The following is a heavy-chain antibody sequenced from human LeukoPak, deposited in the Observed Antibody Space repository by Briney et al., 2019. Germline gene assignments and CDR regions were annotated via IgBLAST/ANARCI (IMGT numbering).Heavy chain of an antibody. V-gene: IGHV4-59*01. CDR2: IYYIGST. J-gene: IGHJ4*02. D-gene: IGHD3-10*01. CDR3: ARYRDARPDRPFDY. CDR1: GGSISSYY. Sequence: PSETLSLTCTVSGGSISSYYWSWIRQPAGKGLEWIGYIYYIGSTNYNPSLKSRVTISVDTSKNQFSLKLSSVTAADTAVYYCARYRDARPDRPFDYWGQGTLVTVSS.